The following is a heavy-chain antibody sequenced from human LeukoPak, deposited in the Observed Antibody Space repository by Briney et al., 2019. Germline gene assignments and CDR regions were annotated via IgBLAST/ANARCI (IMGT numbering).Heavy chain of an antibody. CDR1: GFTFSSYS. D-gene: IGHD6-13*01. Sequence: PGGSLRLSCAASGFTFSSYSMNWVRQAPGKGLEWVSSISSSSSYIYYADSVKGRFTISRDNAKNSLYLQMNSLRAEDTAVYYCASTAADYYYYGMDAWGQGTTVTVSS. J-gene: IGHJ6*02. V-gene: IGHV3-21*01. CDR2: ISSSSSYI. CDR3: ASTAADYYYYGMDA.